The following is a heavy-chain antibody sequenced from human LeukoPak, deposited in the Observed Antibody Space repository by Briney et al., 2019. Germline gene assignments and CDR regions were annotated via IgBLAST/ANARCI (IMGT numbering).Heavy chain of an antibody. CDR1: GFTFSGYT. V-gene: IGHV3-21*01. D-gene: IGHD5-12*01. J-gene: IGHJ5*02. CDR2: ISSSSIYI. Sequence: GGSLRLSCAASGFTFSGYTMNWVRQAPGKGLEWVSSISSSSIYIYYADSVRGRLTISRDNAKNSLYLQMNSLRAEDTAVYYCAKSGYDFGGWFDPWGQGTLVTVSS. CDR3: AKSGYDFGGWFDP.